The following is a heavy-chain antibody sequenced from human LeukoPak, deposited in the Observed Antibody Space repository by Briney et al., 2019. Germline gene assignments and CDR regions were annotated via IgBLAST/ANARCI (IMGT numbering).Heavy chain of an antibody. CDR1: GFTVSNNY. D-gene: IGHD1-14*01. J-gene: IGHJ3*02. Sequence: QPGGSLRLSCTASGFTVSNNYMSWVRQAPGKGLEWVSISYSDSNTNYADSVKGRFTISRDTSQNTLSLQMNSLRAEDTAVYYCVRKNRDFNAAFDIWGQGTVVTVSS. CDR3: VRKNRDFNAAFDI. CDR2: SYSDSNT. V-gene: IGHV3-53*01.